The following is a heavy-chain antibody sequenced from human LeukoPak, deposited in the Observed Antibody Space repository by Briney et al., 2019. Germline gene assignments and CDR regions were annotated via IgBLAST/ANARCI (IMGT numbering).Heavy chain of an antibody. Sequence: GGSLRLSCAASGFTFSSYWMSWVRQAPGKGLEWVANIKQDGSEKYYVDSVKGRFTISRDNAKNSLYLQMNSLRAEDTAVYYCARDALDGEPYYYYGMDVWGQGTTVTVSS. CDR1: GFTFSSYW. CDR3: ARDALDGEPYYYYGMDV. D-gene: IGHD3-10*01. V-gene: IGHV3-7*01. J-gene: IGHJ6*02. CDR2: IKQDGSEK.